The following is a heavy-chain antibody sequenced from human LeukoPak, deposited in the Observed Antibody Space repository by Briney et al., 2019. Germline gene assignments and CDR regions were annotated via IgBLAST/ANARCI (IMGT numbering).Heavy chain of an antibody. CDR3: AREAPPGSFDY. Sequence: GGSLRLSCAASGFTFNNYPMHWVRQAPGKGLESVSAISGSGGSMYYANSVRGRFTISRDNSNNTLYLQMCSLRAEDTAVYYCAREAPPGSFDYWGQGTLATVSS. V-gene: IGHV3-64*01. CDR2: ISGSGGSM. CDR1: GFTFNNYP. D-gene: IGHD6-6*01. J-gene: IGHJ4*02.